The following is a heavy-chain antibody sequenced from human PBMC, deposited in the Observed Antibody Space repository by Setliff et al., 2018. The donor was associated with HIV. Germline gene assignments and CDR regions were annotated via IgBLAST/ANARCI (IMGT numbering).Heavy chain of an antibody. CDR2: IYYSGST. CDR1: GGAISIRSYY. J-gene: IGHJ4*02. D-gene: IGHD3-3*01. V-gene: IGHV4-39*07. Sequence: PSETLSLTCTVSGGAISIRSYYWGWIRQPPAKGLEWIGSIYYSGSTYYNPPLKSRVSMSIDTTKNQFSLKMSSVTAADTAVYYCARGVVDYDFWSGSGDYWGQGTLVTVSS. CDR3: ARGVVDYDFWSGSGDY.